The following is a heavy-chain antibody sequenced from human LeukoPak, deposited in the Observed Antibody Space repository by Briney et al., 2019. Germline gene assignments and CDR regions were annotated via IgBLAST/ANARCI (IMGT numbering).Heavy chain of an antibody. CDR3: ARSPYGDWAYDYFDN. J-gene: IGHJ4*02. Sequence: GGSLRLSCAASEFSVGSNYMTWVRQAPGKGLEWVSLIYSGGSTYYADSVKGRFTISRDNSKNTLYLQMNFLRAEDTAVYYCARSPYGDWAYDYFDNWGQGTQVTVSS. V-gene: IGHV3-66*01. D-gene: IGHD4-17*01. CDR1: EFSVGSNY. CDR2: IYSGGST.